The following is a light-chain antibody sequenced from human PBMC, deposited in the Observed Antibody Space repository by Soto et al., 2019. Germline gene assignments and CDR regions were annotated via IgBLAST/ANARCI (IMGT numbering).Light chain of an antibody. Sequence: QSVLTQPASVSGSPGQSITISCTGTSSDAVSYHFVSWYQQQPGKAPKLILYNVTRRPSGVSNRFSGFKSGTTASLKITGLQAEDEADYYCCSFVGVTNDVFGNGTKVTVL. CDR2: NVT. CDR3: CSFVGVTNDV. CDR1: SSDAVSYHF. J-gene: IGLJ1*01. V-gene: IGLV2-23*02.